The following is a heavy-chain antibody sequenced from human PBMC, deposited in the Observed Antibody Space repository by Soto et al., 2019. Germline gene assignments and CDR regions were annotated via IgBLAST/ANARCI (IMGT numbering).Heavy chain of an antibody. Sequence: GESLKISCKGSGDSFTSYWISWVRQMPGKGLEWMGRIDPSDSYTNYSPSFQGHVTISADKSISTAYLQWSSLKASDTAMYYCARPPFGDLGLYYYYGMDVWGQGTTVTVSS. CDR3: ARPPFGDLGLYYYYGMDV. CDR2: IDPSDSYT. CDR1: GDSFTSYW. J-gene: IGHJ6*02. V-gene: IGHV5-10-1*01. D-gene: IGHD3-10*01.